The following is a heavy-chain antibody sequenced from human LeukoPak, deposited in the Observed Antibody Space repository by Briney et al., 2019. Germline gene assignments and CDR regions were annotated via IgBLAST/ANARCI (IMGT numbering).Heavy chain of an antibody. Sequence: KPSETLSLTCAVYGGSFSGYYWSWIRQPPGKGLEWIGEINHSGSTNYNPSLKSRVTTSVDTSKNQFSLKLSSVTAADTAVYYCAVGWKEYYFDYSGQGTLVTVSS. V-gene: IGHV4-34*01. D-gene: IGHD1-1*01. CDR2: INHSGST. CDR1: GGSFSGYY. CDR3: AVGWKEYYFDY. J-gene: IGHJ4*02.